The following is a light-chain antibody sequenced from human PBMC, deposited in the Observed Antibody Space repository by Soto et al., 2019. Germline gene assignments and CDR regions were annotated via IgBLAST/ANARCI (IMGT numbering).Light chain of an antibody. CDR1: QSVFSS. CDR2: GAA. CDR3: QQYHNWPA. J-gene: IGKJ1*01. Sequence: IVMTQYQATLSVSPGERATLSCRASQSVFSSLAWYQQKPGQAPRLLIYGAATRATGIPARFSGSGSGTEFTLTISSLQSEDFAVYYCQQYHNWPAFGQGTKVDI. V-gene: IGKV3-15*01.